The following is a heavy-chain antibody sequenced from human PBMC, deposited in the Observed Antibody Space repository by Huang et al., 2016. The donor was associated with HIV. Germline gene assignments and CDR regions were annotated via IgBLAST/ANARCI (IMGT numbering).Heavy chain of an antibody. D-gene: IGHD3-9*01. CDR3: ATGVDVFFDF. CDR2: FDPEIGET. Sequence: QVQLVQSRAEVKKHGASVKVSCKVSEYTLTELSIHWVRQPPGKGLEWMGGFDPEIGETIYAQKFHGRVTMTEDTSTETAVMELSGLRPEDTAGYYCATGVDVFFDFWGQGTLVTVSS. J-gene: IGHJ4*02. CDR1: EYTLTELS. V-gene: IGHV1-24*01.